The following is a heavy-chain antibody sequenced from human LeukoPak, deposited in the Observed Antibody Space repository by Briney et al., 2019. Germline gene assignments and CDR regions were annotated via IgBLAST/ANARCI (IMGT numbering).Heavy chain of an antibody. Sequence: KPSETLSLTCTVSGGSISSGSYYWSWIRQPAGKGLEWIGRIYTSGSTNYNPSLKSRVTISVDTSKNQFSLKLSSVTAADTAVYYCARASPLTVPKAWFDPWGQGTLVTVSS. V-gene: IGHV4-61*02. D-gene: IGHD4-11*01. CDR3: ARASPLTVPKAWFDP. J-gene: IGHJ5*02. CDR2: IYTSGST. CDR1: GGSISSGSYY.